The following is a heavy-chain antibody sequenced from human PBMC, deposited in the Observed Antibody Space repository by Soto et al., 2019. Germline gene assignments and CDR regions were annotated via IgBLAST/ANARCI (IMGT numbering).Heavy chain of an antibody. CDR1: GGSFSGYY. V-gene: IGHV4-34*01. CDR2: INHSGST. J-gene: IGHJ4*02. Sequence: SETLSLTCAVYGGSFSGYYWSWIRQPPGKGLEWIGEINHSGSTNYNPSLKSRVTISVATSKNQFSLKLSSVTAADTAVYYCARGLSPIDYWGQGTLVTVSS. CDR3: ARGLSPIDY.